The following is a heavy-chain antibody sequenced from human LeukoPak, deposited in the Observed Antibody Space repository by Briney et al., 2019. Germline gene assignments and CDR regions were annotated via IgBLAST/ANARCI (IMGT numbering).Heavy chain of an antibody. CDR1: GFTFNSDA. V-gene: IGHV3-30*04. Sequence: GGSLRLSCAASGFTFNSDAMHWVRQAPGKGLEWVAVISYDGSDKYYADSVKGRFNISRDNSKNTVYLQMNSLRAEDTSVYYCATSGPFDYWGQGTLVTVSS. J-gene: IGHJ4*02. CDR2: ISYDGSDK. D-gene: IGHD1-26*01. CDR3: ATSGPFDY.